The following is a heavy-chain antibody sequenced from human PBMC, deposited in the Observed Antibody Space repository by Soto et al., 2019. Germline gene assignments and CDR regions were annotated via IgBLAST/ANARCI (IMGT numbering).Heavy chain of an antibody. D-gene: IGHD5-12*01. J-gene: IGHJ6*03. CDR3: ARSTEYSGYDRYDYYYYYYMDV. Sequence: SETLSLTCTVSGGSISSYYWSWIRQPPGKGLEWIGYIYYSGSTNYNPSLKSRVTISVDTSKNQFSLKLSSVTAADTAVYYCARSTEYSGYDRYDYYYYYYMDVWGKGTTVTVSS. V-gene: IGHV4-59*01. CDR2: IYYSGST. CDR1: GGSISSYY.